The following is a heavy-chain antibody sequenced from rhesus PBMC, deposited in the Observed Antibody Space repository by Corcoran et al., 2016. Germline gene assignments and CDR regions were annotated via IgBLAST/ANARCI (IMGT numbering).Heavy chain of an antibody. V-gene: IGHV5-2*01. Sequence: EVQLVQSGAEVKRPGESLRVSCTTSGYSFTNYWITWVRQMPGKGLEWMERNDPSDSATRYSPSFHGQVTFSGDKSINTAYLQWSSLKALDTATYYCAKDRYSGSPHTYYGLDSWGQGVLVTVSP. J-gene: IGHJ6*01. CDR1: GYSFTNYW. CDR3: AKDRYSGSPHTYYGLDS. CDR2: NDPSDSAT. D-gene: IGHD6-25*01.